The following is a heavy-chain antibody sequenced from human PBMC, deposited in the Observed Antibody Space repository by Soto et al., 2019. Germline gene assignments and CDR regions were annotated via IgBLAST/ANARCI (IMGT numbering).Heavy chain of an antibody. CDR2: IYYSGST. V-gene: IGHV4-59*01. CDR3: ARLVPAAIAIDY. Sequence: SETLSLTCTVSGGSISSYYWSWIRQPPGKGLEWIGYIYYSGSTNYNPSLKSRVTISVDTSKNQFSLKLSSVTAADTAVYYCARLVPAAIAIDYWGQGTLVTVSS. D-gene: IGHD2-2*02. CDR1: GGSISSYY. J-gene: IGHJ4*02.